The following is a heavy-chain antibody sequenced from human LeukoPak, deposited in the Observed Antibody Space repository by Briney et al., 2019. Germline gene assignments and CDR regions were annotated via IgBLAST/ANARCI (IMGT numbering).Heavy chain of an antibody. J-gene: IGHJ5*02. CDR1: GFTFSAYG. V-gene: IGHV3-30*02. CDR3: ARNRAAAGDWLDP. Sequence: GGSLRLSCAASGFTFSAYGVHWVRQAPGKGLEWVAFIRYDGRIKNYADSVKGRFTISRDNSKNTLYLQMNSLTTEDTSLYYCARNRAAAGDWLDPWGQGTLVIVTS. D-gene: IGHD6-13*01. CDR2: IRYDGRIK.